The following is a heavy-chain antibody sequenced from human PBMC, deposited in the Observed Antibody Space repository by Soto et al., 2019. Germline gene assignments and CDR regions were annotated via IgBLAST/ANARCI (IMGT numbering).Heavy chain of an antibody. Sequence: SETLSLTCTVSGGSISSGGYYWSWIRQHPGKGLEWIGYIYYSGSTYYNPSLKSRVTISVDTSKNQFSLKLSSVTAADTAVYYCARASLRYFDWSANPYGVFDYWGQGTLVTVSS. V-gene: IGHV4-31*03. CDR1: GGSISSGGYY. CDR2: IYYSGST. J-gene: IGHJ4*02. D-gene: IGHD3-9*01. CDR3: ARASLRYFDWSANPYGVFDY.